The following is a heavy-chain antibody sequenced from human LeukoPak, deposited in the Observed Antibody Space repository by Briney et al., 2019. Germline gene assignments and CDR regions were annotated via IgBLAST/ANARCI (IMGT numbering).Heavy chain of an antibody. CDR1: GGSISSYY. CDR3: ARPDYYYAFDI. V-gene: IGHV4-59*12. CDR2: IYYSGSA. Sequence: SETLSLTCSVSGGSISSYYWSWIRQPPGKGLEWIGYIYYSGSANYNPSLKSRVTISVDRSKNQFSLKLSSVTAADTAVYYCARPDYYYAFDIWGQGTMVTVSS. D-gene: IGHD3-10*01. J-gene: IGHJ3*02.